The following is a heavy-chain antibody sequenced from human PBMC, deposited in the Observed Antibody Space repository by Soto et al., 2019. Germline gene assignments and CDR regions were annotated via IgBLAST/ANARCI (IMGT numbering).Heavy chain of an antibody. CDR2: INHSGST. J-gene: IGHJ5*02. CDR3: ARDRVLLGRWLDP. Sequence: SETLSLTCAVYGGSFSGYYWSWIRQPPGKGLEWIGEINHSGSTNYNPSLKSRVTISVDTSKNQFSLKLSSVTAADTAAYYCARDRVLLGRWLDPWGQGTLVTVSS. V-gene: IGHV4-34*01. CDR1: GGSFSGYY. D-gene: IGHD3-10*01.